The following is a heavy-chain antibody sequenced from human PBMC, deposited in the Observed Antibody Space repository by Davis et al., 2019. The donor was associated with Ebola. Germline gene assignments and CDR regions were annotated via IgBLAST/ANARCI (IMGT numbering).Heavy chain of an antibody. CDR2: INAGNGNT. Sequence: AASVKVSCKASGYTFTSYAMHWVRQAPGQRLEWMGWINAGNGNTKYSQKFQGRVTITRDTSASTPYMELSSLRSEDTAVYYCARGSSGSSLPSLSCYWGKETLVTVSS. J-gene: IGHJ4*02. CDR1: GYTFTSYA. CDR3: ARGSSGSSLPSLSCY. D-gene: IGHD6-6*01. V-gene: IGHV1-3*01.